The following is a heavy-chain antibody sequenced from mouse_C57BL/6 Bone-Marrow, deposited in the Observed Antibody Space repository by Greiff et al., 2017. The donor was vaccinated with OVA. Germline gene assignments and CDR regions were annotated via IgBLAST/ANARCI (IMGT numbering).Heavy chain of an antibody. D-gene: IGHD2-3*01. V-gene: IGHV1-55*01. CDR2: LYPGSGST. Sequence: VQLQQPGAELVKPGASVKMSCKASGYTFTSYWITWVKQRPGQGLEWIGDLYPGSGSTNYNEKFKSKATLTVDTSSSTAYMQLSSLTSEDSAVYYCARGDDGYYEYYYAMDYWGQGTSVTVSS. CDR3: ARGDDGYYEYYYAMDY. CDR1: GYTFTSYW. J-gene: IGHJ4*01.